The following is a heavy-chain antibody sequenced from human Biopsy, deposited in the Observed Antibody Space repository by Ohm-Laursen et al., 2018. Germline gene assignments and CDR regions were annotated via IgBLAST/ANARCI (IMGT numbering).Heavy chain of an antibody. Sequence: ETLSLTCAVSGDSISSYYWSWIRQPPGKGLQWIGYVYYTGSTDYNPSLQSRVTISVDTSKNHFSLRLRSVTPADMAIYYCAKDRGYYSDRTVPGYFDLWGRGTLVTVSS. CDR2: VYYTGST. V-gene: IGHV4-59*01. J-gene: IGHJ2*01. CDR3: AKDRGYYSDRTVPGYFDL. CDR1: GDSISSYY. D-gene: IGHD3-22*01.